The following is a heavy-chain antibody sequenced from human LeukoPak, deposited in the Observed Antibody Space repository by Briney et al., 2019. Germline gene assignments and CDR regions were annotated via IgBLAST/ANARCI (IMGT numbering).Heavy chain of an antibody. V-gene: IGHV3-73*01. CDR3: TRRGYYYMDV. Sequence: GGSVRLSCAAYGFTFSGSAMHWVRQASGKGLEWVGRIRSKANSYATAYAASVKGRFTTSRDDSKNTAYLQMNSLKTEDTAVYYCTRRGYYYMDVWGKGTTVTVSS. CDR1: GFTFSGSA. J-gene: IGHJ6*03. CDR2: IRSKANSYAT.